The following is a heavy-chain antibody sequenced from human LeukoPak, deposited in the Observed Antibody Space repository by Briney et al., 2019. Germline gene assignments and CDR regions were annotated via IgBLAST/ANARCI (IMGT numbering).Heavy chain of an antibody. CDR1: GFTFSTYA. CDR3: AKYKSIAAALDY. V-gene: IGHV3-23*01. J-gene: IGHJ4*02. D-gene: IGHD6-13*01. Sequence: GGSLRLSCAASGFTFSTYAMSWVRQAPGKGLEWVSTISDSGGSTYYADSVKGRLTISRDNSKNTLYLQMNSLRAEDTAVYYCAKYKSIAAALDYWGQGTLVTVSS. CDR2: ISDSGGST.